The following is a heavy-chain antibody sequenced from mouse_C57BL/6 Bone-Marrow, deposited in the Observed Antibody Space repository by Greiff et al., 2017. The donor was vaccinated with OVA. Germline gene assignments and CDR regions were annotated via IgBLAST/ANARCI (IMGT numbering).Heavy chain of an antibody. D-gene: IGHD3-3*01. V-gene: IGHV5-17*01. CDR1: GFTFSDYG. Sequence: EVKLVESGGGLVKPGGSLKLSCAASGFTFSDYGMHWVRQAPEKGLEWVAYISSGSSTIYYADTVKGRFTISRDNAKNTLFLQMTSLRAEDTAMYYCATPRGAMDYWGQGTSVTVSS. CDR3: ATPRGAMDY. CDR2: ISSGSSTI. J-gene: IGHJ4*01.